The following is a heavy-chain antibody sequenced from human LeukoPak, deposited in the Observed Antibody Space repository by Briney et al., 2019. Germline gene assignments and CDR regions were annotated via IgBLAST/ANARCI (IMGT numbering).Heavy chain of an antibody. J-gene: IGHJ6*02. D-gene: IGHD1-26*01. V-gene: IGHV3-30-3*01. Sequence: QSGGSLRLSCAASGFTFRSYAMHWVRQAPGKGLEWVAVISYDGSNKYYADSVKGRFTISRDNSKNTLYLQMDSLRAEDTAVYYCARDTERGSYLAPDYYYGMDVWGQGTTVTVSS. CDR3: ARDTERGSYLAPDYYYGMDV. CDR2: ISYDGSNK. CDR1: GFTFRSYA.